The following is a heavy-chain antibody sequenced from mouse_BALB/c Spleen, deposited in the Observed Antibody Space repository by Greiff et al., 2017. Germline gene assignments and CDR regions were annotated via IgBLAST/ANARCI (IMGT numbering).Heavy chain of an antibody. J-gene: IGHJ3*01. Sequence: EVQLQQSGAELVRSGASVKLSCTASGFNITDYYMHWVKQRPEQGLEWIGWFDPENGDTEYAPKFQGKATMTADTSTNTAYLQLSSLTSEDTAVYYCNAAVEEFAYWGQGTLVTVSA. CDR3: NAAVEEFAY. CDR1: GFNITDYY. D-gene: IGHD1-1*01. CDR2: FDPENGDT. V-gene: IGHV14-4*02.